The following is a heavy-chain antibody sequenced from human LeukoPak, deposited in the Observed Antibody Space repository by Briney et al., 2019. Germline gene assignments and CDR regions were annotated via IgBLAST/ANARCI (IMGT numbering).Heavy chain of an antibody. CDR3: ARDVDYANPRHDY. Sequence: GGYLRLSCAASGFTFSDYAMHLVRQAPGKELEYVSAISSKGGSIHYANSVKGRFTISRDNANNLLYLQMNSLRAEDTAVYYCARDVDYANPRHDYWGQGTLVTVSS. CDR1: GFTFSDYA. V-gene: IGHV3-64*01. J-gene: IGHJ4*02. D-gene: IGHD4/OR15-4a*01. CDR2: ISSKGGSI.